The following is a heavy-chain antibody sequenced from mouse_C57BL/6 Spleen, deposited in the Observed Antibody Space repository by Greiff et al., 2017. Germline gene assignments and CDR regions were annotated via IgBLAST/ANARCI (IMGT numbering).Heavy chain of an antibody. Sequence: VKVVESGPGLVAPSQSLSITCTVSGFSLTSYGVDWVRQPPGKGLEWLGVIWGGGGPNYNSALMSRLSISKDNSKGQVFLKMNSLQTDDTAVYYCAKRGSSYEFAYWGQGTLVTVSA. CDR3: AKRGSSYEFAY. CDR1: GFSLTSYG. CDR2: IWGGGGP. V-gene: IGHV2-9*01. D-gene: IGHD1-1*01. J-gene: IGHJ3*01.